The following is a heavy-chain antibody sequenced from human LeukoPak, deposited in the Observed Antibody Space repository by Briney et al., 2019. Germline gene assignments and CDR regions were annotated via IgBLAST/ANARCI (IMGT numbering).Heavy chain of an antibody. V-gene: IGHV4-39*01. CDR3: ARHRDYHDGSGVVES. D-gene: IGHD3-22*01. CDR2: IFYSGTT. J-gene: IGHJ1*01. Sequence: SETLSLTCTVSGGSISGSNYYWGWIRQPPGKGLEWIGSIFYSGTTYYNPSLKSRVTISADTSKNQFSLKLSSVTATDTAVYYCARHRDYHDGSGVVESWGQGTLVTVSS. CDR1: GGSISGSNYY.